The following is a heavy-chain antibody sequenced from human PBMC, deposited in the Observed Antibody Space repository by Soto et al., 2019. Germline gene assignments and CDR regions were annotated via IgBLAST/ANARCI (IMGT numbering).Heavy chain of an antibody. J-gene: IGHJ4*02. D-gene: IGHD3-22*01. Sequence: ASVKVSCKASGYTFTSCGISWVRQAPGQGLEWMGWISAYNGNTNYAQKLQGRVTMTTDTSTSTAYMELRSLRSDDTAVYYCARGVGYYYDSSGPVDYWGQGTLVTVSS. CDR3: ARGVGYYYDSSGPVDY. CDR2: ISAYNGNT. V-gene: IGHV1-18*01. CDR1: GYTFTSCG.